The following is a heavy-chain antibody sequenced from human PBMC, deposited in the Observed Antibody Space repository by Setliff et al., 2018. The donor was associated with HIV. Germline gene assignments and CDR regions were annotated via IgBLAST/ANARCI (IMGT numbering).Heavy chain of an antibody. CDR2: MNPNSGNT. CDR1: GYTFTSYD. J-gene: IGHJ4*02. CDR3: ARGFLWFGEYYFDY. Sequence: ASVKVSCKASGYTFTSYDINWVRQATGQGLEWMGWMNPNSGNTGYAQKFQGRVTITRNTSISTAYMELSSLRSEDTAVYYCARGFLWFGEYYFDYWGQGTLVTVSS. D-gene: IGHD3-10*01. V-gene: IGHV1-8*03.